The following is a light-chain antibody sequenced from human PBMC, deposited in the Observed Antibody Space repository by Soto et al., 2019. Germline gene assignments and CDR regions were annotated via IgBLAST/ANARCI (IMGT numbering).Light chain of an antibody. CDR2: GNS. Sequence: QSAMTQPPSVSAAPGQKVTISCSGSSSNIGAGYDVHWYQQLPGTAPKLLIYGNSNRPSGVPDRFSGSKSGTSASLAITGLQAEDEADYYCQSYDSSLSGWVFGGGTKVTVL. J-gene: IGLJ3*02. CDR3: QSYDSSLSGWV. CDR1: SSNIGAGYD. V-gene: IGLV1-40*01.